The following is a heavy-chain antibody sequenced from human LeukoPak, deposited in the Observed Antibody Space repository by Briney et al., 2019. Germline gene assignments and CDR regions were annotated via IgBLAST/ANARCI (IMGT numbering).Heavy chain of an antibody. CDR2: IKQDGSEK. J-gene: IGHJ6*03. D-gene: IGHD3-9*01. Sequence: PGGSLRLSCAASGFTFSSYWMSWVRQAPGKGLEWVANIKQDGSEKYYVDSVKGRFTISRDNAKNSLYLQLDSLRAEDTAVYYCARDGVLRNFDWLFFYYIDVWGKGTTVTVSS. CDR3: ARDGVLRNFDWLFFYYIDV. CDR1: GFTFSSYW. V-gene: IGHV3-7*01.